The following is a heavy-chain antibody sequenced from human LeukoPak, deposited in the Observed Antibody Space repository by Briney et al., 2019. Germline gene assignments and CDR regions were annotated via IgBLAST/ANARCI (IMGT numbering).Heavy chain of an antibody. D-gene: IGHD3-10*01. CDR1: GFTVSAYA. J-gene: IGHJ4*02. CDR2: IYDDNT. Sequence: PGGSLRLSCAASGFTVSAYAMAWICQAPGKGLEWVSTIYDDNTYYADSVKGRFAISTDNSKNTLYLQMNSLRVGDTAVYFCAARKVRGVWFYLDYWGQGTLVTVSS. CDR3: AARKVRGVWFYLDY. V-gene: IGHV3-23*01.